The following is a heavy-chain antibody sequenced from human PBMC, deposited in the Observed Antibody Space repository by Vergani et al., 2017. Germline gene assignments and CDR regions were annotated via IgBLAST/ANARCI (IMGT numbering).Heavy chain of an antibody. D-gene: IGHD6-19*01. CDR3: ARGQWLPTLSFDY. V-gene: IGHV1-69*13. J-gene: IGHJ4*02. Sequence: QGQLAQSGAEVKKPGSSVKVSCKASGGTFSSNSISWVRQAPGQWLEWMGRIIPIFGTTSYAQKFQGRVTILADESTSTAYMELSSLRSEDTAVYYCARGQWLPTLSFDYWGQGTLVTVSS. CDR2: IIPIFGTT. CDR1: GGTFSSNS.